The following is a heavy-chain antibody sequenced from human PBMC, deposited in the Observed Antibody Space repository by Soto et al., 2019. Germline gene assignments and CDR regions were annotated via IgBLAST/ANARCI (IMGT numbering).Heavy chain of an antibody. CDR3: ARGRCSSTSCYYWFDP. Sequence: GASVKVSCKASGGTFSSYAISWVRQAPGQGLEWMGGIIPTFGTANYAQKFQGRVTITADESTSTAYMELSSLRSEDTAVYYCARGRCSSTSCYYWFDPWGQGTLVTVSS. CDR2: IIPTFGTA. CDR1: GGTFSSYA. V-gene: IGHV1-69*13. D-gene: IGHD2-2*01. J-gene: IGHJ5*02.